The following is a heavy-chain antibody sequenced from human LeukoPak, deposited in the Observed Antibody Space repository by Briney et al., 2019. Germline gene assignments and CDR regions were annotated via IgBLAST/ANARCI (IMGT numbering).Heavy chain of an antibody. J-gene: IGHJ4*02. V-gene: IGHV3-49*04. CDR2: IRSKAYGGTT. CDR3: TRVTYSIGWYDYFDY. CDR1: GFTFGDYA. Sequence: GGSLRLSCTASGFTFGDYAMSWVRQAPGKGLGWVGFIRSKAYGGTTEYAASVKGRFTISRDDSKSIAYLQMNSLKTEDTAVYYCTRVTYSIGWYDYFDYWGQRILSPSPQ. D-gene: IGHD6-19*01.